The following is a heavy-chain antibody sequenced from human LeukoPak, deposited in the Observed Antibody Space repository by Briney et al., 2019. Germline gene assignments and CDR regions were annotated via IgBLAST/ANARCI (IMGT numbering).Heavy chain of an antibody. D-gene: IGHD2-8*01. CDR3: ARDPWSYYYMDV. CDR2: VYYSGST. CDR1: GGSISSYY. V-gene: IGHV4-59*01. Sequence: SETLSLTXTVSGGSISSYYWSWIRQPPGKGLEWIGYVYYSGSTNYSPSLKSRVTISVDTSKNQFSLKLSSVTAADTAVYYCARDPWSYYYMDVWGKGTTVTVSS. J-gene: IGHJ6*03.